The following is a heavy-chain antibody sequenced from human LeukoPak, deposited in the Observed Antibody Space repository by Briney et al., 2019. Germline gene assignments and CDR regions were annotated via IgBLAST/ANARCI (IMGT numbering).Heavy chain of an antibody. J-gene: IGHJ4*02. CDR1: GGSISSGSYY. D-gene: IGHD1-1*01. CDR3: ARGGLWIYYFDY. Sequence: PSETLSLTCTVSGGSISSGSYYWSWIRQPAGKGLEWIGRIYTSGSTNYNPSLKSRVTISIDTSKNHFSLKLNSVTAADTAVFYCARGGLWIYYFDYWGQGTLVTVSS. V-gene: IGHV4-61*02. CDR2: IYTSGST.